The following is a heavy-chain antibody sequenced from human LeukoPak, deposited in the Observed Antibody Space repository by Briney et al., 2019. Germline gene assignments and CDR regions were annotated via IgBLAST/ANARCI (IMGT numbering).Heavy chain of an antibody. Sequence: PSETLSLTCTVSGDSISGYYWSWIRQPPGKGLEWIGYIYYSGSTKYNSSLKSRVTISVDTSKNQFSLKLSSVTAADTAVYYCARDRQATTAYDAFDIWGRGTMVTVPS. D-gene: IGHD4-17*01. CDR1: GDSISGYY. J-gene: IGHJ3*02. CDR3: ARDRQATTAYDAFDI. CDR2: IYYSGST. V-gene: IGHV4-59*01.